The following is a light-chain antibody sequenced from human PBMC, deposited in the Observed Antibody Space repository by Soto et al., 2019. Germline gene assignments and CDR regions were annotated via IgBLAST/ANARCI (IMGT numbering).Light chain of an antibody. CDR3: QQRYNWPPCT. CDR2: EAS. Sequence: EVVWTQSPATLSLSPGERATLSCRASQSISNSLAWYQQKPGQAPRLLIYEASNRAPGIPARFIGTGSGTDFTLTISSIEPEDVAVYYCQQRYNWPPCTFGRGTKLEIK. V-gene: IGKV3-11*01. CDR1: QSISNS. J-gene: IGKJ1*01.